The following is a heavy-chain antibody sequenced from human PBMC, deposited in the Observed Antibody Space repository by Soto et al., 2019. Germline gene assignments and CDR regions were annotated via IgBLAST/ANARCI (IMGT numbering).Heavy chain of an antibody. V-gene: IGHV1-69*01. D-gene: IGHD3-10*01. CDR2: IIPIFGTA. CDR1: GGTFSSYA. J-gene: IGHJ5*02. CDR3: ATSSHLLWFGETPQDNWFDP. Sequence: SVKCSCKASGGTFSSYAISWGRQAPGQGLEWMGGIIPIFGTANYAQKFQGRVTITADESTSTAYMELSSLRSEDTAVYYCATSSHLLWFGETPQDNWFDPWGQGTLVTVSS.